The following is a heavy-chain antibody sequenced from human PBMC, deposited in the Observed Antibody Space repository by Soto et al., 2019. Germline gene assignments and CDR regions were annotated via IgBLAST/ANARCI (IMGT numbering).Heavy chain of an antibody. CDR1: GGSVNGYY. V-gene: IGHV4-34*01. CDR2: INHTGGT. Sequence: SETLPLTCAVYGGSVNGYYWNWIRQPPGKGLEWIGEINHTGGTHYNPSLKSRVTMSVDTSKNQFSLRLSSVTAADTAIYYCATRITVFGLLIPPFDPWGQGTQVTVSS. D-gene: IGHD3-3*01. CDR3: ATRITVFGLLIPPFDP. J-gene: IGHJ5*02.